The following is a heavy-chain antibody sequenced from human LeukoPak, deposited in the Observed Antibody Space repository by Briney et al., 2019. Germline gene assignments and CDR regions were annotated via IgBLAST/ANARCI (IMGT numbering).Heavy chain of an antibody. J-gene: IGHJ3*02. Sequence: KASETLSLTCAVSGYSISISNWWGWIGPPPGKGLEWIGYIYYSGSTYYNPSLESRVTMSLDTSKNQISLNLSSVTAVDTAVYYCARAGPTSAVDAFDIWGLGTKVTVSS. V-gene: IGHV4-28*03. CDR1: GYSISISNW. D-gene: IGHD1-26*01. CDR2: IYYSGST. CDR3: ARAGPTSAVDAFDI.